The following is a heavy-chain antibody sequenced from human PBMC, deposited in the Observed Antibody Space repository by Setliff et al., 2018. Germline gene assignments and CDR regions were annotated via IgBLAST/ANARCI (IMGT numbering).Heavy chain of an antibody. CDR1: GYSISSGYY. V-gene: IGHV4-38-2*01. CDR3: ARGAPPRVWYNYYYMNV. D-gene: IGHD1-26*01. J-gene: IGHJ6*03. CDR2: IYHSGST. Sequence: SETLSLTCAVSGYSISSGYYWGWIRQPPGKGLEWIGSIYHSGSTYYNPSLKSRVTISVDTSKNQFSLKLSSVTAADTAVYYCARGAPPRVWYNYYYMNVWGKGTTVTVSS.